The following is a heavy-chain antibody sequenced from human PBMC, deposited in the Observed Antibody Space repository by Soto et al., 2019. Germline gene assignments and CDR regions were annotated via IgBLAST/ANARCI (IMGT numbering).Heavy chain of an antibody. J-gene: IGHJ6*03. Sequence: QPGGSLRLSCAASGFTFSSYSMTWVRQAPGKGLEWVSYISSGGNNIYYADSVKGRFTISRDSAKNSLYLQMNSLRAEDTAVYFCARALGEYCRSTSCESYYYYYMDVWGKGTTVTVSS. D-gene: IGHD2-2*01. CDR3: ARALGEYCRSTSCESYYYYYMDV. CDR2: ISSGGNNI. CDR1: GFTFSSYS. V-gene: IGHV3-48*01.